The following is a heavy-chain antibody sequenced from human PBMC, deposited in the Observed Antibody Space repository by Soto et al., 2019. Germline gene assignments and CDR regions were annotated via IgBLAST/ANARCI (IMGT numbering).Heavy chain of an antibody. Sequence: HVQLVQSVAEEKKPGASVKVSCKAFGYSFTTYAIHWVRQAPGQRLQWMGWINAGNGNTKYSQKFQGRITITKLTSATTAYMELSSLTSEDTAVYYCARPRGYSGYDAFGIWGQGTMVTVSS. D-gene: IGHD5-12*01. CDR1: GYSFTTYA. J-gene: IGHJ3*02. CDR3: ARPRGYSGYDAFGI. CDR2: INAGNGNT. V-gene: IGHV1-3*05.